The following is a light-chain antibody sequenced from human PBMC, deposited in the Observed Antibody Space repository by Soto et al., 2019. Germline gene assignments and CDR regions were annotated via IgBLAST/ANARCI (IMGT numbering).Light chain of an antibody. V-gene: IGKV1-16*01. CDR2: DAS. CDR1: QGISSF. CDR3: QQYHSYPAS. Sequence: DIQMTQSPSSLSASVGDRVTITCRASQGISSFLAWFQQKPRKAPKSLIYDASTLQSGVSSRFSGSGSDTHFTLTISSLQPEDFATYYCQQYHSYPASFGQGTKAEIK. J-gene: IGKJ1*01.